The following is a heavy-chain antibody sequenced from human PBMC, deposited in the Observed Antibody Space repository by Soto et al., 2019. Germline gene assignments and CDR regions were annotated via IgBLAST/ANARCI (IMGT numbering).Heavy chain of an antibody. J-gene: IGHJ6*02. CDR2: IIPIFGTA. V-gene: IGHV1-69*13. D-gene: IGHD3-22*01. CDR1: GGTFSSYA. CDR3: ARGGEYYYDSSGYSPYYYYGMDV. Sequence: SVKVSCKASGGTFSSYAISCVRQAPGQGLEWMGGIIPIFGTANYAQKFQGRVTITADESTSTAYMELSSLRSEDTAVYYCARGGEYYYDSSGYSPYYYYGMDVWGQGTTVTVSS.